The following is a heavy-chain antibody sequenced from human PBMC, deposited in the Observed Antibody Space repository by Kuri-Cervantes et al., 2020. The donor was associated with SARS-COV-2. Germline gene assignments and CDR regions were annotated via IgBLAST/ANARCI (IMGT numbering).Heavy chain of an antibody. J-gene: IGHJ6*02. V-gene: IGHV3-66*01. D-gene: IGHD4-17*01. CDR3: AGDSYGDIYYYYGMDV. CDR2: IYSGGST. Sequence: GGSLRLSCAASGFTVSSNYMSWVRHAPGKGLEWVSVIYSGGSTYYADSVKGRFTISRDNPKNTLYLQMNSLRAEDTAVYYCAGDSYGDIYYYYGMDVWGQGNTVTVSS. CDR1: GFTVSSNY.